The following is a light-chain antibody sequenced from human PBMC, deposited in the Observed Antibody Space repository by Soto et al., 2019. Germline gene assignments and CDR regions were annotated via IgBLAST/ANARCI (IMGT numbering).Light chain of an antibody. Sequence: QSALTQPASVSGSPGQSITISCTGTSSGIGGYNYVSWYQQHPGKAPKLMIYGVSNRPSGVSGRFSGSKSGNTASLTISGLQAEDEADYYCNSYRSSITPVVFGGGTKLTVL. V-gene: IGLV2-14*01. J-gene: IGLJ2*01. CDR3: NSYRSSITPVV. CDR1: SSGIGGYNY. CDR2: GVS.